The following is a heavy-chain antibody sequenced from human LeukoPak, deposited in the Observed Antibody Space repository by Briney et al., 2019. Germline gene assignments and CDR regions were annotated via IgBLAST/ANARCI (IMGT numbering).Heavy chain of an antibody. J-gene: IGHJ4*02. CDR1: GFTFSNYW. CDR2: INSDGGST. Sequence: AGGSLRLSCAASGFTFSNYWVHWVRQDPLKGLVWVSRINSDGGSTGYADSVKGRFTISRDNTKNTLYLQMNSLRAEDTALYYCARGGTSGSLIYWGQGTLVTVSS. D-gene: IGHD1-26*01. V-gene: IGHV3-74*01. CDR3: ARGGTSGSLIY.